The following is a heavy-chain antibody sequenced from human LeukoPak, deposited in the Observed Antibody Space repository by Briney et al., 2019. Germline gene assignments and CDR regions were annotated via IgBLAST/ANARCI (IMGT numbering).Heavy chain of an antibody. CDR3: AAGRDIAVAGPGGYFDY. D-gene: IGHD6-19*01. V-gene: IGHV3-11*01. Sequence: PGGSLRLSCAASGFTFSDYHMNWVRQAPGKGLEWVSYISPGGNTIYFADSVHGRFTLSRDSARNSLSLQMNSLTAEDTAVYYCAAGRDIAVAGPGGYFDYWGRGTLVTVSS. CDR2: ISPGGNTI. CDR1: GFTFSDYH. J-gene: IGHJ4*02.